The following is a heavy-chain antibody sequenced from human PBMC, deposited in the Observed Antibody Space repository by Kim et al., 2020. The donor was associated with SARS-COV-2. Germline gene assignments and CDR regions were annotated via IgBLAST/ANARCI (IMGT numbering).Heavy chain of an antibody. V-gene: IGHV4-39*01. Sequence: SETLSLTCTVSGGSISSSSYYWGWIRQPPGKGLEWIGSIYYSGSTYYNPSLKSRVTISVDTSKNQFSLKLSSVTAADTAVYYCARPPRRWYFDLWGRGTLVTVSS. CDR1: GGSISSSSYY. J-gene: IGHJ2*01. CDR2: IYYSGST. CDR3: ARPPRRWYFDL.